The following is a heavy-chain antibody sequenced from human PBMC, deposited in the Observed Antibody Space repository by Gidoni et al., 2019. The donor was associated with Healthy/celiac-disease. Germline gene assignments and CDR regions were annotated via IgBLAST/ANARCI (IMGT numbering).Heavy chain of an antibody. CDR3: AKVGLYGMDV. J-gene: IGHJ6*02. CDR1: GFTFSSYA. V-gene: IGHV3-23*01. CDR2: ISGSGGST. D-gene: IGHD1-26*01. Sequence: EVQLLESGGGLVQPGGSLRLSGSPSGFTFSSYALSWVRQAPGKGLEWVSAISGSGGSTYYADSVKGRFTISRDNSKNTLYLQMNSLRAEDTAVYYCAKVGLYGMDVWGQGTTVTVSS.